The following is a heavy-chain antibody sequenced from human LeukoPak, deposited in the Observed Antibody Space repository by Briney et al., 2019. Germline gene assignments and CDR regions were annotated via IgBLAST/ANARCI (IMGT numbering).Heavy chain of an antibody. CDR1: GFTSSSYA. D-gene: IGHD3-22*01. V-gene: IGHV3-23*01. Sequence: TGGSLRLSCAASGFTSSSYAMSWVRQAPGKGLEWVSAISGSGGSTYYADSVKGRFTISRDNSKNTLYLQMNSLRAEDTAVYYCAKAQGIVVVPNAFDIWGQGTMVTVSS. J-gene: IGHJ3*02. CDR3: AKAQGIVVVPNAFDI. CDR2: ISGSGGST.